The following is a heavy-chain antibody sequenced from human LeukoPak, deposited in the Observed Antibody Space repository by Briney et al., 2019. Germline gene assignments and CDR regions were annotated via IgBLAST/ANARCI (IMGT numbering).Heavy chain of an antibody. Sequence: ASVKVSCKASGYIFTNYHVHWVRQAPGQGLEWMGWINPNSGGTNYAQKFQGRVTMTRDTSISTAYMELSRLRSDDTAVYYCARVNRYYGSGTYYHDAFDVWGRGTMVTVSS. CDR3: ARVNRYYGSGTYYHDAFDV. CDR2: INPNSGGT. D-gene: IGHD3-10*01. CDR1: GYIFTNYH. J-gene: IGHJ3*01. V-gene: IGHV1-2*02.